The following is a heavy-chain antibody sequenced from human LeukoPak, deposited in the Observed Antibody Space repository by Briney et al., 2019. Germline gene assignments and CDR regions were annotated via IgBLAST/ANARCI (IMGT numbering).Heavy chain of an antibody. D-gene: IGHD6-13*01. CDR1: GFTFSSYS. Sequence: PGGSLRLSCAASGFTFSSYSMNWVRQAPGKGLEWVSSISSSSYIYYADSVKGRFTISRDNAKNSLYLQMNSLRAEDTAVYYCARVALGSSSWYYYYYMDVWGKGTTVTVSS. CDR2: ISSSSYI. J-gene: IGHJ6*03. V-gene: IGHV3-21*01. CDR3: ARVALGSSSWYYYYYMDV.